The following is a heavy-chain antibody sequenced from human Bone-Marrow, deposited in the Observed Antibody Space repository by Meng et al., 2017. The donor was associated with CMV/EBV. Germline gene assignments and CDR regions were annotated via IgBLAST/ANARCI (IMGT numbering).Heavy chain of an antibody. V-gene: IGHV4-39*01. CDR1: GGSISSSSYY. J-gene: IGHJ4*02. D-gene: IGHD6-13*01. CDR3: ARRRSSSWYHFDY. CDR2: IYYSGST. Sequence: SETLSLTCTVSGGSISSSSYYWGWIRQPPGKGLEWIGSIYYSGSTYYNPSLKSRVTISVNTSKNQFSLKLSSVTAADTAVYYCARRRSSSWYHFDYWGQGTLVTFSS.